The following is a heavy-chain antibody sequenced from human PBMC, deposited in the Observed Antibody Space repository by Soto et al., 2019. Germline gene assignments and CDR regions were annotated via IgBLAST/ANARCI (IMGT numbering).Heavy chain of an antibody. D-gene: IGHD3-3*01. V-gene: IGHV1-18*01. CDR3: AREKSGYYDY. CDR2: IDAGNGNT. CDR1: GYTFTSYG. Sequence: ASVKVSCKASGYTFTSYGISWVRQAPGQRLEWIGKIDAGNGNTKYSQKFQGRVTMTRNTSISTAYMELSSLRSEDTAVYYCAREKSGYYDYWGQGTLVTVSS. J-gene: IGHJ4*02.